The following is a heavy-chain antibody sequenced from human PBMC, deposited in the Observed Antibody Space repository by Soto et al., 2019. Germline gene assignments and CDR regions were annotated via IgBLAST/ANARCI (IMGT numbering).Heavy chain of an antibody. Sequence: GWSLRLSCSGSVFTPTTTPLSWFRQPPGKGLEWVTTISGTASRTYYVDSVKGRFFISRDNSKNTVTLQMNNLTLDDTAVYYCATSFRYFDNWGQGTRVTVSS. V-gene: IGHV3-23*01. J-gene: IGHJ4*02. CDR1: VFTPTTTP. D-gene: IGHD3-9*01. CDR2: ISGTASRT. CDR3: ATSFRYFDN.